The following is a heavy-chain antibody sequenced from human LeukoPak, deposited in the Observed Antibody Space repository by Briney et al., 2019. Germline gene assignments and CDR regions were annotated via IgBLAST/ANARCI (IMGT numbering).Heavy chain of an antibody. Sequence: SETLSLTCAVYGGSFSGYYWSWIRQPPVKGLEWIGEINHSGSTNYNPSLKSRVTISVDTSKNQFSLKLSSVTAADTAVYYCATAMGVVEMATIGRGSPPHDAFDIWGQGTMVTVSS. J-gene: IGHJ3*02. CDR2: INHSGST. V-gene: IGHV4-34*01. CDR3: ATAMGVVEMATIGRGSPPHDAFDI. CDR1: GGSFSGYY. D-gene: IGHD5-24*01.